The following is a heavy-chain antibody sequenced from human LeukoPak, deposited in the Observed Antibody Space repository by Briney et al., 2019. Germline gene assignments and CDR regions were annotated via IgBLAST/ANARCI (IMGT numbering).Heavy chain of an antibody. J-gene: IGHJ4*02. D-gene: IGHD6-6*01. CDR1: GGSISSYY. Sequence: PSETLSLTCTVSGGSISSYYWSWIRQPPGKGLEWIGEINHSGSTNYNPSLKSRVTISVDTSKNQFSLKLSSVTAADTAVYYCARGSSTEQLGGDFDYWGQGTLVTVSS. CDR2: INHSGST. V-gene: IGHV4-34*01. CDR3: ARGSSTEQLGGDFDY.